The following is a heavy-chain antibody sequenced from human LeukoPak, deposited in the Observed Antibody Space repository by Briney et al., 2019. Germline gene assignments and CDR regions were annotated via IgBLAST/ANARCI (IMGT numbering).Heavy chain of an antibody. D-gene: IGHD3-9*01. J-gene: IGHJ4*02. Sequence: PGGSLRLSCAASGFTFSSYSMNWVRQAPGKGLEWVSSISSSSSYIYYADSVKGRFTISRDNAKNSLYLQMNSLRAEDTAVYYCARESRYFDWSDEDPHYWGQGPLVTVSS. V-gene: IGHV3-21*01. CDR2: ISSSSSYI. CDR1: GFTFSSYS. CDR3: ARESRYFDWSDEDPHY.